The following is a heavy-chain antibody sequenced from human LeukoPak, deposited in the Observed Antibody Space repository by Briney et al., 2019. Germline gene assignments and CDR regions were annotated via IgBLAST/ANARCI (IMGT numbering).Heavy chain of an antibody. V-gene: IGHV4-59*01. CDR2: IYYNGNT. J-gene: IGHJ3*02. CDR3: ARDRGDYYGSGTYYLDSFDI. CDR1: GGSISRYY. D-gene: IGHD3-10*01. Sequence: SETLSLTCTVSGGSISRYYWSWIRQPPGKGLEWIRYIYYNGNTNYNPSLKSRVTLSVDTSKNQFSLKLTSVTAADTALYYCARDRGDYYGSGTYYLDSFDIWGQGAMVTVSS.